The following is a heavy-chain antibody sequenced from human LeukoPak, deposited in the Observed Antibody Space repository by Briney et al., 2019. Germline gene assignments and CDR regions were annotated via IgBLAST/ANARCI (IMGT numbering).Heavy chain of an antibody. D-gene: IGHD3-9*01. J-gene: IGHJ4*02. CDR3: ARDGDIAGYSD. Sequence: PGGSLKLSWQAPGSTFRNYWWNWFRQAPGKGLDWVANINQDGSAKYYVDSVKGRFTISRDNAKNSLYLQMNSLRVEDTAVYYCARDGDIAGYSDWGQGTLVTVSS. CDR1: GSTFRNYW. CDR2: INQDGSAK. V-gene: IGHV3-7*01.